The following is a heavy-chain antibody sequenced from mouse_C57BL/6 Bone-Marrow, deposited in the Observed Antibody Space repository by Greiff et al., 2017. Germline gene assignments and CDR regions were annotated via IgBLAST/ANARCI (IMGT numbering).Heavy chain of an antibody. D-gene: IGHD2-1*01. CDR3: TPIYYGNPFAY. J-gene: IGHJ3*01. Sequence: EVQVVESGGGLVQPGGSMKLSCAASGFTFSDAWLDWVRQSPEQGLEWVAEIRNTANNHATYYAESVKGRFTISRDDSTSSVYLKMNSLRAEDTGIYYCTPIYYGNPFAYWGQGTLVTVSA. CDR2: IRNTANNHAT. CDR1: GFTFSDAW. V-gene: IGHV6-6*01.